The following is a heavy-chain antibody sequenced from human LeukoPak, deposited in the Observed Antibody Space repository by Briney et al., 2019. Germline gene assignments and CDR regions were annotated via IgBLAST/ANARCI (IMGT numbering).Heavy chain of an antibody. CDR3: VRELPPVVQYYFDY. CDR2: IWYDGSNK. CDR1: GFTFSTYA. J-gene: IGHJ4*02. Sequence: PGGSLRLSCAASGFTFSTYAMSWCRQPPRKGRVWVAVIWYDGSNKYYADSVKGRFTISRDNSRNTLYLQMNSLRAEDTAVYYCVRELPPVVQYYFDYWGPGTLVTVSS. V-gene: IGHV3-33*08. D-gene: IGHD3-22*01.